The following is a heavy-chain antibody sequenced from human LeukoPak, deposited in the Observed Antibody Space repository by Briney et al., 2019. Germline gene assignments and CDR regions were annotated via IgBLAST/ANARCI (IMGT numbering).Heavy chain of an antibody. CDR1: GYTFTSYG. D-gene: IGHD6-13*01. J-gene: IGHJ6*02. CDR3: ARDTKQQLVSWYYYYGMDV. Sequence: ASVKVSCKASGYTFTSYGISWVRQAPGQGLEWMGWISAYNGNTNYAQKLQGRVTMTTDTSTSTAYMGLRSLRSDDTAVYYCARDTKQQLVSWYYYYGMDVWGQGTTVTVSS. CDR2: ISAYNGNT. V-gene: IGHV1-18*01.